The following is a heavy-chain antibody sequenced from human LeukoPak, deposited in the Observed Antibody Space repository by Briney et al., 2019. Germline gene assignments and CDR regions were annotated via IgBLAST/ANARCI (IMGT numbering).Heavy chain of an antibody. D-gene: IGHD6-19*01. CDR1: GYTFTGYY. V-gene: IGHV1-2*02. CDR2: INPNSGGT. J-gene: IGHJ4*02. CDR3: ATTGIAVAGKLRGGDFDY. Sequence: ASVKVSCKASGYTFTGYYMHWVRQAPGQGLEWMGWINPNSGGTNYAQKFQGRVTMTRDTSISTAYMELSRLRSDDTAVYYCATTGIAVAGKLRGGDFDYWGQGTLVTVSS.